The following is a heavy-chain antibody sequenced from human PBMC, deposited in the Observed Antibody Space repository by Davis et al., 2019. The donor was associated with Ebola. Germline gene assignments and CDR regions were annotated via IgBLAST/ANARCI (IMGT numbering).Heavy chain of an antibody. J-gene: IGHJ6*02. V-gene: IGHV3-43*02. CDR1: GFTFADYA. D-gene: IGHD4-11*01. CDR3: ARGGETVTGTASHGMDV. CDR2: ISGDGGST. Sequence: GESLKISCAASGFTFADYAIHWVRQAPGQGLEWVSLISGDGGSTYYADSVKGRFTISRDNSKNTLYLQMNSLTAEDTAVYYCARGGETVTGTASHGMDVWGQGTTVTVSS.